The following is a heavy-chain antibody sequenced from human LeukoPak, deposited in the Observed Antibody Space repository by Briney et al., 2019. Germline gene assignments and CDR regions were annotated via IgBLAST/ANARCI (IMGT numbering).Heavy chain of an antibody. Sequence: ASVKVSCKASGYTLTSYYMHWVRQAPGQGLEWMGWINPNTGDTSFAQKFQGRVTLIRDTSISTAYMELSRLKSDDTAVYYCARLFNYYDNSGYYQYYFDYWGQGTLVTVSS. CDR3: ARLFNYYDNSGYYQYYFDY. J-gene: IGHJ4*02. CDR1: GYTLTSYY. D-gene: IGHD3-22*01. CDR2: INPNTGDT. V-gene: IGHV1-2*02.